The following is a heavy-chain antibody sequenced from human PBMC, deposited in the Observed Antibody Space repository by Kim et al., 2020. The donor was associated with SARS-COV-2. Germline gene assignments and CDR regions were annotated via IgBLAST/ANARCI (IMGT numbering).Heavy chain of an antibody. V-gene: IGHV3-30*18. D-gene: IGHD3-3*01. J-gene: IGHJ4*02. Sequence: GGSLRLSCAASGFTFSNYGMHWVRQAPGKGLEWMAVISYEESYISYADSVKGRFTISRDNSKNTLYLQMNSLRAEDTAVYYCTKGGILGVVEPFDYWGQGTLVTVSS. CDR2: ISYEESYI. CDR1: GFTFSNYG. CDR3: TKGGILGVVEPFDY.